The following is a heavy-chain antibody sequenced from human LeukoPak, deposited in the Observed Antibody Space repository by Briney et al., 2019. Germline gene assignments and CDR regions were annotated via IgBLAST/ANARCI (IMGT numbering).Heavy chain of an antibody. CDR2: ISDSSSYI. CDR1: GFTFSSYR. D-gene: IGHD1-26*01. CDR3: TKGENGMDV. V-gene: IGHV3-21*01. Sequence: GGSLRLSCAASGFTFSSYRMNWVRQAPGKGLEWVSSISDSSSYIYHADSVEGRFTISGDNAKNSVYLQMNSLRAEDTATYYCTKGENGMDVWGQGTTVTVSS. J-gene: IGHJ6*02.